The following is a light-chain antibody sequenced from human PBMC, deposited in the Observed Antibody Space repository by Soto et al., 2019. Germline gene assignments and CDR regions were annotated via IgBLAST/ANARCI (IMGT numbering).Light chain of an antibody. V-gene: IGKV2-30*01. Sequence: DAVLTQTTLSLPVTLGQPAAISCRSSQSLVYSDGKAYLIWFQQRPGQSPRRLIYQVSNRDAGVPDRFSGSGSGTYFTLTISSVEAEDVGVYYCMQGTYWPCTFGQGTKVDIK. CDR2: QVS. CDR3: MQGTYWPCT. J-gene: IGKJ1*01. CDR1: QSLVYSDGKAY.